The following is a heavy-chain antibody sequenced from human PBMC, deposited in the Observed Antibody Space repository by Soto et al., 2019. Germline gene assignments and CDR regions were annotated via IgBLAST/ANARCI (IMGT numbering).Heavy chain of an antibody. V-gene: IGHV3-23*01. J-gene: IGHJ4*02. CDR3: TRGSHYHCSGNTCPEEN. Sequence: EVQLLESGGGLVQPGGSLRLSCAGSGFTFSNYVMSWVRQAPGKGLEWVSNINGDAGRTSYADSVKGRFTIFRDNSRSTLYLQMNSLRAEDTAVYHCTRGSHYHCSGNTCPEENWGQGTLVTVSS. CDR2: INGDAGRT. CDR1: GFTFSNYV. D-gene: IGHD2-15*01.